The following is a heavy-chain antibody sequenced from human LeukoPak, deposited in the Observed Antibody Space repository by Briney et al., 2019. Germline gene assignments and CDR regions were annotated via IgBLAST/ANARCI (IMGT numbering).Heavy chain of an antibody. CDR3: ARDYGGSSPFDS. J-gene: IGHJ4*02. CDR1: GFTFSSYE. V-gene: IGHV3-48*03. Sequence: GGSLRLSCAASGFTFSSYEMHWVRQAPGKGLEWISYISSSDSTIYYADSVKGRFTISRDNAKNSLYLQMNSLRAEDTAVYYCARDYGGSSPFDSWGQGTLVTVSS. D-gene: IGHD4-23*01. CDR2: ISSSDSTI.